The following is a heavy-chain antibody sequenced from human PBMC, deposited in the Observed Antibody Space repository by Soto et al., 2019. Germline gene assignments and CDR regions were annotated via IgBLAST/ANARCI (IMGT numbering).Heavy chain of an antibody. CDR1: GFTFSSYA. D-gene: IGHD3-9*01. J-gene: IGHJ4*02. CDR3: AKVLRYFDWLSPYYFDY. Sequence: GGSLRLSCAASGFTFSSYAMSWVRQAPGKGLEWVSAISGSGGSTYYADSVKGRFTISRDNSKNTLYLQMNSLRAEDTAVYYCAKVLRYFDWLSPYYFDYWGQGTLVTVSS. CDR2: ISGSGGST. V-gene: IGHV3-23*01.